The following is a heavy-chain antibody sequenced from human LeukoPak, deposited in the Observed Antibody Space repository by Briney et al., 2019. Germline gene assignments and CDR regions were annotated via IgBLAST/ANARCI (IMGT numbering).Heavy chain of an antibody. CDR2: ISGSGGST. J-gene: IGHJ2*01. CDR1: GFPFSTYA. V-gene: IGHV3-23*01. D-gene: IGHD6-19*01. Sequence: GGSLRLSCAASGFPFSTYAMSWVRQAPGKGLEWVSAISGSGGSTYYADSVKGRFTISRDNSKNTLSLQMNSLRAEDTAVYYCAKDPVAVTRYFDLWGRGTLVTVSS. CDR3: AKDPVAVTRYFDL.